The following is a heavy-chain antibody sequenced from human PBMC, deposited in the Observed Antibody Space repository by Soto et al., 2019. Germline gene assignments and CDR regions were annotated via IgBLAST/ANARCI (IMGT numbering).Heavy chain of an antibody. CDR1: GGTFSSYR. CDR3: ARDSGAKLSSS. CDR2: IVPIRRTA. D-gene: IGHD6-13*01. V-gene: IGHV1-69*13. Sequence: GASVKVSCKASGGTFSSYRINWVRQAPGQGLEWVGGIVPIRRTADYAQTFQGRVSITADESARTSYMELRSLRSQDTAVYYCARDSGAKLSSSWGQGTLVTVSS. J-gene: IGHJ4*02.